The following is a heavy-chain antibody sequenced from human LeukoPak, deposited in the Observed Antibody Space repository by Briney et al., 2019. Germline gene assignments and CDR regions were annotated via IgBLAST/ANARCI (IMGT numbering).Heavy chain of an antibody. CDR3: TKGGGISANPLDP. D-gene: IGHD4-23*01. Sequence: GGSLRLSCAASGFTFSSYEMNWVRQAPGKGLEWLSLTTHDGMYTNYADSVKGRFTISTDTSKNTVYLQMNSLRPEDTAVYYCTKGGGISANPLDPWGQGTLVIVSS. CDR2: TTHDGMYT. CDR1: GFTFSSYE. V-gene: IGHV3-30*18. J-gene: IGHJ5*02.